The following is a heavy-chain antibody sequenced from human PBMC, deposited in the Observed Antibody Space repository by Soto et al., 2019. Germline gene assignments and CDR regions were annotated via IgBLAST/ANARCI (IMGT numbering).Heavy chain of an antibody. J-gene: IGHJ3*02. CDR2: ISSSSSYI. CDR3: ARDVEYSSSSVPNPYFDI. V-gene: IGHV3-21*01. CDR1: GFTFSSYS. D-gene: IGHD6-6*01. Sequence: GGSLRLSCAASGFTFSSYSMSWVRQAPGKGLEWVSSISSSSSYIYYADSVKGRFTISRDNAKNSLYLQMNSLRAEDTAVYYCARDVEYSSSSVPNPYFDIWGQGTMVTVSS.